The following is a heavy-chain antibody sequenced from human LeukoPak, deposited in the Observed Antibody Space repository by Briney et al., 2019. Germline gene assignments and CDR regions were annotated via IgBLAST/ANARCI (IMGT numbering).Heavy chain of an antibody. V-gene: IGHV3-21*01. CDR1: GFTFSSYS. J-gene: IGHJ3*02. CDR2: ISSSSSYI. Sequence: NSGGSLRLSCAASGFTFSSYSMNWVRQAPGKGLEWVSSISSSSSYIYYADSVKGRFTISRDNAKNSLYLQMNSLRAEDTAVYYCARDWGYLKVHDAFDIWGQGTMVTVSS. D-gene: IGHD2-15*01. CDR3: ARDWGYLKVHDAFDI.